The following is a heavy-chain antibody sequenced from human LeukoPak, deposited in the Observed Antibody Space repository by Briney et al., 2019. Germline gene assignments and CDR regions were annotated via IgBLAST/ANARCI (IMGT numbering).Heavy chain of an antibody. D-gene: IGHD6-13*01. CDR3: ARSGQHLFDF. V-gene: IGHV3-48*04. CDR2: ISSSGGTI. Sequence: GGSLRLSCAASGFTFSTYWMGWVRQAPGKGLEWVSYISSSGGTISYADSVKGRFTISRDNAKNSLYLQMNSLRAEDTAIYYCARSGQHLFDFWGQGTLVTVSS. J-gene: IGHJ4*02. CDR1: GFTFSTYW.